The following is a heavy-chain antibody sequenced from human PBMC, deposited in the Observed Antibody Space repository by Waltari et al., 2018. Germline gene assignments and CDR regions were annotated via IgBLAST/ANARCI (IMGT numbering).Heavy chain of an antibody. Sequence: QVQLVESGGGVVQPGRSLRLPCAAPGFTFSSHALHWVPQAPGKGLEWVAVISYDGSNKYYADSVKGRFTISRDNSKNTLYLQMNSLRAEDTAVYYCARAWAINYYFDYWGQGTLVTVSS. V-gene: IGHV3-30-3*01. CDR3: ARAWAINYYFDY. CDR1: GFTFSSHA. D-gene: IGHD1-20*01. J-gene: IGHJ4*02. CDR2: ISYDGSNK.